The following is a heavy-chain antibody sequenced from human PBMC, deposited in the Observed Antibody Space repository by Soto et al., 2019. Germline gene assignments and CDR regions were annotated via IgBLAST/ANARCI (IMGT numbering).Heavy chain of an antibody. V-gene: IGHV3-23*01. CDR2: ISGIFGST. CDR3: AKDNRELDY. J-gene: IGHJ4*02. Sequence: GGSLRLSCAASGFTFSSYAMIWVRQAPVNGLEFVSAISGIFGSTYYADSVKGRFTISRYNSKNTLYLQMNSLRAEDTAVYYCAKDNRELDYWGQGTLVTVSS. D-gene: IGHD1-26*01. CDR1: GFTFSSYA.